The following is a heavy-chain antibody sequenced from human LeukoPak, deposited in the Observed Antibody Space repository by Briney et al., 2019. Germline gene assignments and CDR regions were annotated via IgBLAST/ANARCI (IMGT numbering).Heavy chain of an antibody. CDR1: GGSFSSTNW. Sequence: SETLSLTCAVSGGSFSSTNWWGWVRQPPGKGLEWIGEIYHSGGTNYNPSLKSRVTISVDKSKNQFSLKLSSVTAADTAVYYCARGSGSYYFDYWGQGTLVTVSS. J-gene: IGHJ4*02. CDR2: IYHSGGT. CDR3: ARGSGSYYFDY. D-gene: IGHD1-26*01. V-gene: IGHV4-4*02.